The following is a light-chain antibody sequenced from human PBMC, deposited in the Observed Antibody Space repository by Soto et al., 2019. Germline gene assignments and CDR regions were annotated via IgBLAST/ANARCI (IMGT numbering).Light chain of an antibody. V-gene: IGLV2-23*02. J-gene: IGLJ2*01. Sequence: QSVLTQPASVSGSPGQSITISCTATSSDIGSYNLVSWYQHHPGKAPKLMIYEVSERPSGVSHRFSGSKSGNTASLTISGLQAEDEADYYCCSYAGSSTLVFGAGTKLTV. CDR2: EVS. CDR1: SSDIGSYNL. CDR3: CSYAGSSTLV.